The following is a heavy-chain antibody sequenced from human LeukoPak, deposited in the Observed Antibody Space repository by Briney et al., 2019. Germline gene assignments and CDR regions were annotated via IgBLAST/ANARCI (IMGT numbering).Heavy chain of an antibody. V-gene: IGHV1-18*01. CDR2: ISAYNGNT. J-gene: IGHJ4*02. D-gene: IGHD2-2*01. Sequence: GASVKVSCKASGYTFTSYGISWVRQAPGQGLEWMGWISAYNGNTNYAQKLQGRVTMTTDTSTSTAYMELRSLRSDDTAVYYCARDLTYQLHIYYFDYWGQGTLVTVSS. CDR1: GYTFTSYG. CDR3: ARDLTYQLHIYYFDY.